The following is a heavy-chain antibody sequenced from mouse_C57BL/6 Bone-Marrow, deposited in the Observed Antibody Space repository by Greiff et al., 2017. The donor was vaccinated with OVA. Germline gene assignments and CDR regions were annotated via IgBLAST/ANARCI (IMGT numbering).Heavy chain of an antibody. Sequence: QVQLQQSGAELVTPGASVQLSCKASGYTFTSYWMHWVKQRPGRGLEWIGRIAPNRGGTKYNEQFKSKATLTVDKPSSTAYMQLSSLTSEDSAVYDCARGGWLLRGYFDVWGTGTTVTVSS. D-gene: IGHD2-3*01. CDR3: ARGGWLLRGYFDV. J-gene: IGHJ1*03. V-gene: IGHV1-72*01. CDR1: GYTFTSYW. CDR2: IAPNRGGT.